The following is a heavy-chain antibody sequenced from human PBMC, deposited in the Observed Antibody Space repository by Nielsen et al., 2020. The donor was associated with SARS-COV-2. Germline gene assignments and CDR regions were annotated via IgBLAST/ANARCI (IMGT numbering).Heavy chain of an antibody. CDR1: GFSFSSYA. D-gene: IGHD1-26*01. CDR3: AKISGSQRHYFDF. CDR2: IGTTGDKT. Sequence: SLKTSCAASGFSFSSYALTWVRQAPGKGLEWVSSIGTTGDKTFYADSVKGRFTISRDNSKNTLYLQLNSLRAEDTAVFYCAKISGSQRHYFDFWGQGALVTVSS. J-gene: IGHJ4*02. V-gene: IGHV3-23*01.